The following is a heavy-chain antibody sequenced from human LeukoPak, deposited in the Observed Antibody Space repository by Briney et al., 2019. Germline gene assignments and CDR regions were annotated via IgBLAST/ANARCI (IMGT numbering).Heavy chain of an antibody. CDR1: GGSISSSNW. Sequence: SETLSLTCAVSGGSISSSNWWSWVRQPPGKGLEWIGEIYHSGSTNYNPSLKSRVTIPVDKSKNQFSLKLSSVTAADTAVYYCARGGDNQWFDPWGQGTLVTVSS. J-gene: IGHJ5*02. CDR2: IYHSGST. V-gene: IGHV4-4*02. CDR3: ARGGDNQWFDP. D-gene: IGHD1-14*01.